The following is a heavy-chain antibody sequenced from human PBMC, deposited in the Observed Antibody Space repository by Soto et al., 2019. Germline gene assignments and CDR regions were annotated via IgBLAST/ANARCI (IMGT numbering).Heavy chain of an antibody. CDR3: AKCAVLITTSGGWCNWFDP. Sequence: EVQLLESGGTLVKPRETLRLSCEVSGFSFSSLAMNGVRQAPGKGLERVSIIRGTATSYADTVKGRFTISKDNSKNTVDLQMNTLRGEDTAVYYCAKCAVLITTSGGWCNWFDPWGQGTLV. V-gene: IGHV3-23*01. CDR2: IRGTAT. CDR1: GFSFSSLA. J-gene: IGHJ5*02. D-gene: IGHD3-16*01.